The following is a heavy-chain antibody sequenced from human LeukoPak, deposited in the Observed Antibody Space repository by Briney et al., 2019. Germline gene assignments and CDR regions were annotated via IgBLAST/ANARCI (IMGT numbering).Heavy chain of an antibody. D-gene: IGHD6-19*01. CDR3: ARDNGGSGWVH. J-gene: IGHJ4*02. CDR2: IKVDGIEK. V-gene: IGHV3-7*04. CDR1: GFIFSDYW. Sequence: GGSLRLSCVASGFIFSDYWMSWVRQAPGKGPEWVANIKVDGIEKHYADSVKGRFSISRDNAKNSLYLQMNSLRAEDTAVYYCARDNGGSGWVHWGQGTLVTVSS.